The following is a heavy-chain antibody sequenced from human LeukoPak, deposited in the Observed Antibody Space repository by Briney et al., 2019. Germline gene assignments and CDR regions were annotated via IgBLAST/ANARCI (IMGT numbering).Heavy chain of an antibody. J-gene: IGHJ4*02. CDR1: GDSISSGVSY. D-gene: IGHD3-9*01. Sequence: PSQTLSLTCTVSGDSISSGVSYWSWIRQHPGRGLEWIGNIYYSGSTHYNPSLKSRLTISVDTSKNQFSLKLSSVTAADTAVYYCARAPHYDISAFDYWGRGTLVTVSS. CDR2: IYYSGST. CDR3: ARAPHYDISAFDY. V-gene: IGHV4-31*03.